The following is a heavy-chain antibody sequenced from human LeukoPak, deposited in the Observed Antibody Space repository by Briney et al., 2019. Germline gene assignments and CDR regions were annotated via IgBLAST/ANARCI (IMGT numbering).Heavy chain of an antibody. CDR3: AKTPGGGSKRFDS. D-gene: IGHD6-13*01. CDR2: ISTSGST. V-gene: IGHV4-4*07. J-gene: IGHJ4*02. CDR1: GGSISSYY. Sequence: SETLSLTCTVSGGSISSYYWSWIRQPAGKGLVWIGRISTSGSTNYNPSLKSRVTMSLDTSKNQFSLKLNSVIAADTAVYFCAKTPGGGSKRFDSWRQGTLVTVSS.